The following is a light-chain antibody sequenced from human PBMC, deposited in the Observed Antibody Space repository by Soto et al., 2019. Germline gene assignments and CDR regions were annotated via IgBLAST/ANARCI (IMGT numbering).Light chain of an antibody. V-gene: IGKV2-30*01. CDR1: QSLVYGDGNTY. Sequence: DVVMTQSPLSLPVTLGQPASISCRSSQSLVYGDGNTYLNWFHQRPGQSPRRLIYKVSDRDSGVPDRVSGSGSGTDFTLKISRVEAEDVGVYYCMQGTHWPPSFGQGTKLEIK. CDR2: KVS. J-gene: IGKJ2*03. CDR3: MQGTHWPPS.